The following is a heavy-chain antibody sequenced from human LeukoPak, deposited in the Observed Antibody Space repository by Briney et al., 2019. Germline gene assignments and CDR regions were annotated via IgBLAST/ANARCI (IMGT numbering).Heavy chain of an antibody. Sequence: SETLSLTCTVSGGSISSGSYYWSWIRQPAGKGLEWIGRIYTSGSTNYNPSLKSRVTISVDTSKNQSSLKLSSVTAADTAVYYCAREGGNSYYYYYMDVWGKGTTVTVSS. V-gene: IGHV4-61*02. CDR3: AREGGNSYYYYYMDV. CDR1: GGSISSGSYY. J-gene: IGHJ6*03. D-gene: IGHD4-23*01. CDR2: IYTSGST.